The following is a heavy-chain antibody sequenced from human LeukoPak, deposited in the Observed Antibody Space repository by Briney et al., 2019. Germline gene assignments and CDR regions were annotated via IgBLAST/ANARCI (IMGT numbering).Heavy chain of an antibody. Sequence: ASGKLCRSAAGYTFTGYYITRGRQAPGPGHEWRGGININSGGTNYAQTVQGRVTMTMDTTITKTSMALSRQRSDDTAASYCSRDGIVVRAAAAEVYFKHWGQGTLFTAS. CDR2: ININSGGT. J-gene: IGHJ1*01. D-gene: IGHD2-2*01. CDR1: GYTFTGYY. V-gene: IGHV1-2*02. CDR3: SRDGIVVRAAAAEVYFKH.